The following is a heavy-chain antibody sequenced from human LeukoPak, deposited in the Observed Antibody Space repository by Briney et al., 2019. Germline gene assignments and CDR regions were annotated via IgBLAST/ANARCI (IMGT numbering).Heavy chain of an antibody. CDR1: GYTFTSYG. D-gene: IGHD6-13*01. V-gene: IGHV1-18*01. CDR2: ISTYNGKT. Sequence: ASVKVSCKASGYTFTSYGISWGRQAPGQGLEWMGWISTYNGKTNYAQKLQGRDTMTPDTSTSTAYMELRGLRAESTRVYNCARTHRAEAGRFDPWGQGTLVTVSS. CDR3: ARTHRAEAGRFDP. J-gene: IGHJ5*02.